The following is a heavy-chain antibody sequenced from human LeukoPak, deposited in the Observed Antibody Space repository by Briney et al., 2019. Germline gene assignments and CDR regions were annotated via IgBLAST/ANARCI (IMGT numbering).Heavy chain of an antibody. CDR3: VKEGGSFLTWFDS. CDR1: GFTFSSYW. V-gene: IGHV3-23*01. CDR2: LIDSGDTT. J-gene: IGHJ5*01. Sequence: GGSLRLSCAASGFTFSSYWMSWVRQAPGKGLEWVSALIDSGDTTYYADSVKGRFTISRDNSKNTLFLQMNSLTAEDTAIYYCVKEGGSFLTWFDSWGQGSLVTVSS. D-gene: IGHD2-15*01.